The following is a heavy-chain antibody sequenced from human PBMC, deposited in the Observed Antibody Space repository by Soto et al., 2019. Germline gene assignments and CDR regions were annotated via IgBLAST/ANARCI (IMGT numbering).Heavy chain of an antibody. Sequence: ASVKVSCKASGYTFTSYGISWVRQAPGQGLEWMGWISAYNGNTNYAQKLQGRVTMTTDTSTSTAYMELRSLRSDDTAVYYCARGRRYYDILTGYYNPDAFDIWGQGTMVTVSS. CDR1: GYTFTSYG. D-gene: IGHD3-9*01. V-gene: IGHV1-18*01. J-gene: IGHJ3*02. CDR2: ISAYNGNT. CDR3: ARGRRYYDILTGYYNPDAFDI.